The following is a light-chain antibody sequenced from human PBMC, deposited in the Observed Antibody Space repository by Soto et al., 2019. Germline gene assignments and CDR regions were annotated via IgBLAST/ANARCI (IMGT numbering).Light chain of an antibody. CDR2: EVT. CDR3: CASGGSYV. CDR1: SSDVENYKR. V-gene: IGLV2-23*02. Sequence: QSALNQPASVSGSPGQSVTISCTATSSDVENYKRVSWYQQHPGKAPKLIIYEVTKRPSGVSNRFSGSKSANTASLTISGLQPEDEADYYCCASGGSYVFGTGTKVTVL. J-gene: IGLJ1*01.